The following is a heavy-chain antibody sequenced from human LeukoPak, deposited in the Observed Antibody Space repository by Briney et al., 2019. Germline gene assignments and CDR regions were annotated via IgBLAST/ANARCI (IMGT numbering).Heavy chain of an antibody. CDR3: ARAAVAGHFDY. CDR1: GFTFSSYD. V-gene: IGHV3-13*01. Sequence: GGSLRLSCAASGFTFSSYDMHWVRQATGKGLEWVSAIGTTGDTYYPGSVKGRFTISRENAKNSLYLQMNSLRAGVTAVYYCARAAVAGHFDYWGQGTLVTVSS. J-gene: IGHJ4*02. D-gene: IGHD6-19*01. CDR2: IGTTGDT.